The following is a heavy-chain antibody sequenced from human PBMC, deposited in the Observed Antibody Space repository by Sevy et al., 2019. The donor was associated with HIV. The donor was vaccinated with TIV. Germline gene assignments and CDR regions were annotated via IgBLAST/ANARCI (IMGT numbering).Heavy chain of an antibody. Sequence: GGSLRLSCAASGFTFSNYEMSWVRQAPGKGLEWVSYISSSDSTIYYADSVRGRFIISRDNAKNSLYLQMNSLRAEDTAVYYCARDRVGATGLGYFQHWGQGTLVTVSS. J-gene: IGHJ1*01. V-gene: IGHV3-48*03. D-gene: IGHD1-26*01. CDR3: ARDRVGATGLGYFQH. CDR1: GFTFSNYE. CDR2: ISSSDSTI.